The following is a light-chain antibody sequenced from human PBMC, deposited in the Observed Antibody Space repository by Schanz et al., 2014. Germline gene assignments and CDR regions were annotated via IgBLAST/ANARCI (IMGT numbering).Light chain of an antibody. CDR3: QQYGDSPMYS. CDR2: GAS. CDR1: QTVTSGY. V-gene: IGKV3-20*01. Sequence: EIVLTQSPGTLSLSPGERVTLSCRASQTVTSGYLAWYQQKPGQAPRLLIYGASTRATGIPGRFSGSGSGTDFTLTIARLEPEDFAVYYCQQYGDSPMYSFGQGTKLEIK. J-gene: IGKJ2*03.